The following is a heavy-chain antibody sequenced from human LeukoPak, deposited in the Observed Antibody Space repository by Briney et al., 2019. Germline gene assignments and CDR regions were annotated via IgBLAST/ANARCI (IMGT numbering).Heavy chain of an antibody. CDR2: INTDESKI. CDR3: ARGGLFKYFFDY. J-gene: IGHJ4*02. CDR1: GFTFSSHW. Sequence: GGSLRLSCAASGFTFSSHWMHWVRQTPGKGLVWVSRINTDESKINHADSVKGRFTISRDNAKNMLYLQMNRLRAEDTAVYYCARGGLFKYFFDYWGQGTPVTVSS. V-gene: IGHV3-74*01. D-gene: IGHD2-15*01.